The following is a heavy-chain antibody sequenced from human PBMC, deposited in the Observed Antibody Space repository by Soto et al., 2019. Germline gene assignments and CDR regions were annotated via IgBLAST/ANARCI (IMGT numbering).Heavy chain of an antibody. D-gene: IGHD7-27*01. CDR2: INHSGGT. Sequence: QVQLQQWGAGLLKPSETLSLTCAVYGGSFSGYYWNWIRQPPGKGLEWIGEINHSGGTNYNPSLMSRVTLPVDTSKNLFSLKLSSVTAADTAVYYCARGWGRIFDYWGQGTLVTVSS. CDR1: GGSFSGYY. V-gene: IGHV4-34*01. CDR3: ARGWGRIFDY. J-gene: IGHJ4*02.